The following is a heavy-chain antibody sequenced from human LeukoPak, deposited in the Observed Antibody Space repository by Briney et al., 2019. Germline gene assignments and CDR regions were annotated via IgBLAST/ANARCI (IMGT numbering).Heavy chain of an antibody. J-gene: IGHJ5*02. CDR3: ARGGRVLRFFP. Sequence: SETLSLTCTVSGGSISSYYWSWIRQPPGKGLEWIGYIYYSGSTNYNPSLKSRVTISVDTSKNQFSLKLSSVTAADTAVYYCARGGRVLRFFPWGQGTLVTVSS. V-gene: IGHV4-59*08. CDR2: IYYSGST. D-gene: IGHD3-3*01. CDR1: GGSISSYY.